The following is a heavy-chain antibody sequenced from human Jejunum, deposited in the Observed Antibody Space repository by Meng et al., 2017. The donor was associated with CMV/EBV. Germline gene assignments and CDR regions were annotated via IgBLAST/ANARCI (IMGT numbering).Heavy chain of an antibody. CDR2: ITESGDTT. CDR3: ARWGPSCYADY. CDR1: GFTFSDNV. Sequence: EVQLLESGGGLVQPGGSLRLACAASGFTFSDNVMTWVRQAPGKGLEWVSTITESGDTTSYADSLKGRFTISRDNAKNSLYLQMDSLRVEDTAVYYCARWGPSCYADYWGQGTLVTVSS. V-gene: IGHV3-23*01. J-gene: IGHJ4*02. D-gene: IGHD2-2*01.